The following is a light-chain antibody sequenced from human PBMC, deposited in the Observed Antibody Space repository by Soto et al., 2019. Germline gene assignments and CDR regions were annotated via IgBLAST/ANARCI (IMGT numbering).Light chain of an antibody. V-gene: IGKV1-9*01. CDR1: QGINNY. Sequence: DIQLTQSPSFLSASVGDRVTLTCRASQGINNYLAWYQQKPGKAPQLLIFGASNLQSGVPSRFSGSGIETEFSLTISGLQPEDFATYYCQQLHSYPRTFGPGTRGNQT. J-gene: IGKJ1*01. CDR3: QQLHSYPRT. CDR2: GAS.